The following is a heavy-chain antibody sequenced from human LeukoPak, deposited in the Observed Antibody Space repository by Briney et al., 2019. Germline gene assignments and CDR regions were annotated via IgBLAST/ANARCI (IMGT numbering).Heavy chain of an antibody. J-gene: IGHJ4*02. V-gene: IGHV1-2*02. CDR1: GYTFTGYY. D-gene: IGHD5-24*01. Sequence: GASVKVSCKASGYTFTGYYLHWVRQAPGQGLEWVGGINSNNGDTHYAQNFQGRVTMTRDTSISTAYMELNRLGSADTAVYYCARDGDGYNLDWGQGTLVTVSS. CDR2: INSNNGDT. CDR3: ARDGDGYNLD.